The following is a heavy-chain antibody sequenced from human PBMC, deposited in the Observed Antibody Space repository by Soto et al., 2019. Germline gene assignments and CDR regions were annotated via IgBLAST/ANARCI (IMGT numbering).Heavy chain of an antibody. CDR1: GGSISSGGYY. CDR3: ARGVLRFLEWQDLYGMDV. V-gene: IGHV4-31*03. D-gene: IGHD3-3*01. CDR2: IYYSGST. Sequence: SETLSLTCTVSGGSISSGGYYWSWIRQHPGKGLEWIGYIYYSGSTYYNPSLKSRVTISVDTPKNQFSLKLSSVTAADTAVYYCARGVLRFLEWQDLYGMDVWGQGTTVTVSS. J-gene: IGHJ6*02.